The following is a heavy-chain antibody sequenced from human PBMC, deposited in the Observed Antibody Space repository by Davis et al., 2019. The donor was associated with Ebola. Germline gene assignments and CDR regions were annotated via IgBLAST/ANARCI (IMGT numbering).Heavy chain of an antibody. CDR3: ARDPMIQGLTDNWFES. D-gene: IGHD3-16*01. J-gene: IGHJ5*01. CDR1: GYTFTGYY. V-gene: IGHV1-2*02. Sequence: ASVKVSCKASGYTFTGYYLHWVRQAPGQGLEWMGWINPNTGGTNYVQKFQGRVTMTRDTSITTAYMELSRLTSDDTAIYYCARDPMIQGLTDNWFESWGQGTLVTVSS. CDR2: INPNTGGT.